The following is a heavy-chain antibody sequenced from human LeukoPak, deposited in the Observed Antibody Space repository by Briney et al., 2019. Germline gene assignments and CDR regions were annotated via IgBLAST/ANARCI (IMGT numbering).Heavy chain of an antibody. CDR2: IYFSGTT. J-gene: IGHJ3*02. D-gene: IGHD6-6*01. CDR3: ARPYSSLSRGSFDI. V-gene: IGHV4-39*01. Sequence: WGWXXXXPGXXXXXXASIYFSGTTYYNPSLKSRVAISVDTSKNQFPLKLSSVTAADTAVYYCARPYSSLSRGSFDIWGQGTMVTVSS.